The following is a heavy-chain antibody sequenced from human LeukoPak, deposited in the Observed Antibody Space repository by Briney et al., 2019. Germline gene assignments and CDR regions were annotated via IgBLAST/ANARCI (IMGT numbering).Heavy chain of an antibody. J-gene: IGHJ4*02. CDR2: ISSSSSYI. CDR3: ARGSRFDY. Sequence: GGSLRLSGAASGFTFSIYSMNWVRQAPGKGLEWVSSISSSSSYIYYAYSVKGRFPISRDNSKNSLYLQMNSLRAEDTAVYYCARGSRFDYWGQGTLVTVSS. CDR1: GFTFSIYS. V-gene: IGHV3-21*01.